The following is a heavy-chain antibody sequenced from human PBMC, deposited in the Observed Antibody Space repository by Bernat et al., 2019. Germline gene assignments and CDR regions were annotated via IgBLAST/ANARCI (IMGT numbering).Heavy chain of an antibody. CDR3: ARDGTITMVQGVMFDEKTYNWFDP. J-gene: IGHJ5*02. V-gene: IGHV1-18*01. CDR1: GYTFTSYG. CDR2: ISAYNGNT. Sequence: QVQLVQSGAEVKKPGASVKVSCKASGYTFTSYGISWVRQAPGQGLEWMGWISAYNGNTNYAQKLQGRVTMTTDTSTSTAYMELRSLRSDDTAVYYCARDGTITMVQGVMFDEKTYNWFDPWGQGTLVTVSS. D-gene: IGHD3-10*01.